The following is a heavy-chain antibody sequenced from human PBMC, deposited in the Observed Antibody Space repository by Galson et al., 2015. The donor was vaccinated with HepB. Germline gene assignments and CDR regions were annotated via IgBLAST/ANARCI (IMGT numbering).Heavy chain of an antibody. D-gene: IGHD3-3*01. Sequence: SVKVSCKASGYTFTSYGISWVRQAPGQGLEWMGWISAYNGNTNYAQKLQGRVTMTTDTSTSTAYMELRSLRSNDTAVYYCARDGPEYYDFWSGYSVLHYYYYYMDVWGKGTTVTVSS. CDR3: ARDGPEYYDFWSGYSVLHYYYYYMDV. CDR1: GYTFTSYG. J-gene: IGHJ6*03. CDR2: ISAYNGNT. V-gene: IGHV1-18*01.